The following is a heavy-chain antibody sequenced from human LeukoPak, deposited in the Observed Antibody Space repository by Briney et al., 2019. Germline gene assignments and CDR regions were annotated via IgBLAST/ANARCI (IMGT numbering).Heavy chain of an antibody. D-gene: IGHD6-19*01. CDR1: GGSFSGYY. J-gene: IGHJ6*04. CDR3: ARGIYSGRYYYYVMDV. CDR2: INHSGST. Sequence: SETLSLTCAVYGGSFSGYYWSWIRQPPGKGLEWIGEINHSGSTNYNPSLKSRVTISVDTSKNQFSLKLSSVTAADTAVYYCARGIYSGRYYYYVMDVWGKGTTVTVSS. V-gene: IGHV4-34*01.